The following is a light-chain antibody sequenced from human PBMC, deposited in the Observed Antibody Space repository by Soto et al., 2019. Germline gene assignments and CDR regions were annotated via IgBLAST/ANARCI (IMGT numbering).Light chain of an antibody. CDR1: SSDVGGYNY. V-gene: IGLV2-14*01. Sequence: QSALTQPASVSGSPGQSTTISCTGTSSDVGGYNYVSWYQQHPGKAPKLMIYEVSNRHSGVSNRFSGSKSGNTASLTISGLQAEDEADYYCSSYTSSSTRVFGTGTKVTVL. CDR3: SSYTSSSTRV. J-gene: IGLJ1*01. CDR2: EVS.